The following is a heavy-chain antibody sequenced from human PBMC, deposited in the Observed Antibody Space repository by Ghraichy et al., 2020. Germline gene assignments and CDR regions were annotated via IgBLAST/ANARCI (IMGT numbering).Heavy chain of an antibody. CDR2: IYSGGST. V-gene: IGHV3-53*01. CDR3: AKVGSVIPARDFQH. J-gene: IGHJ1*01. D-gene: IGHD5/OR15-5a*01. CDR1: GFTVNSNY. Sequence: GGSLRLSCAASGFTVNSNYMSWVRQAPGKGLEWVSIIYSGGSTYYAESVKGRFTISRDNSKNTLYLQMNSLRAEDTAVYYCAKVGSVIPARDFQHWGQGTLVTVSS.